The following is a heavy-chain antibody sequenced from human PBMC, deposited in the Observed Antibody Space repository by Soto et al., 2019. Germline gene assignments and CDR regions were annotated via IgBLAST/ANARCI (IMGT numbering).Heavy chain of an antibody. V-gene: IGHV4-4*02. J-gene: IGHJ4*02. Sequence: SETLSLTCAVSGGSIISSNWWSWVRQPPGKGLEWIGEIYHSGSTNYNPSLKSRVTISVDTSKNQFSLKLSSVTAADTAVYYCARFDYYDSSSYLDFGPKWGQGTPVTVSS. CDR3: ARFDYYDSSSYLDFGPK. D-gene: IGHD3-22*01. CDR2: IYHSGST. CDR1: GGSIISSNW.